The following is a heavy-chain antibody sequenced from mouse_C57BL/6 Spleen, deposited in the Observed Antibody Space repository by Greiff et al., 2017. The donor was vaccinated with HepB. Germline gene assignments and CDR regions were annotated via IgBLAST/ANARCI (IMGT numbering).Heavy chain of an antibody. Sequence: VQLQRSGPELVKPGASVKISCKASGYTFTDYYMNWVKQSHGKSLEWIGDINPNNGGTSYNQKFKGKATLTVDKSSSTAYMELRSLASEDSAVYYCARKNDDYDGGFAYWGQGTLVTVSA. CDR2: INPNNGGT. D-gene: IGHD2-4*01. CDR1: GYTFTDYY. V-gene: IGHV1-26*01. J-gene: IGHJ3*01. CDR3: ARKNDDYDGGFAY.